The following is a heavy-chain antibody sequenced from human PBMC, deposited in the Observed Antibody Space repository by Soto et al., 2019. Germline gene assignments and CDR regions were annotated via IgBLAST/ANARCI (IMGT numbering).Heavy chain of an antibody. J-gene: IGHJ6*02. V-gene: IGHV4-31*03. D-gene: IGHD2-21*02. CDR1: GGSISSGGYY. CDR2: IYYSGST. Sequence: QVQLQESGPGLVKPSQTLSLTCTVSGGSISSGGYYWSWIRQHPGKGLEWIGYIYYSGSTYYNPSLKSRVTLSVDTSKNQFSLKLSSVPAADTAVYYCARGVVVTATTRVYYYYGMDVWGQGTTVTVSS. CDR3: ARGVVVTATTRVYYYYGMDV.